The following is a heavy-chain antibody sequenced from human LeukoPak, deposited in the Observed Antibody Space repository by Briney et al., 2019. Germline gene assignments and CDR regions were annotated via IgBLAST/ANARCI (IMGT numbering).Heavy chain of an antibody. D-gene: IGHD3-22*01. Sequence: GGSLRLSCAASGFTFSSYSMNWVRQAPGKGLEWVSYISSSSSTIYYADSVKGRFTISRDNAKNSLYLQMNSLRAEGTAVYYCARIYVSSGYLDAFDIWGQGTMVTVSS. J-gene: IGHJ3*02. V-gene: IGHV3-48*04. CDR1: GFTFSSYS. CDR3: ARIYVSSGYLDAFDI. CDR2: ISSSSSTI.